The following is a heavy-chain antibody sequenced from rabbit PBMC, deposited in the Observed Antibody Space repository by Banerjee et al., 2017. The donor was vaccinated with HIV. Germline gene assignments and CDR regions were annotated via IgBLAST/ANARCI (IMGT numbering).Heavy chain of an antibody. D-gene: IGHD6-1*01. Sequence: SYGMSWVRQAPGKGLEWIAYINIGSGSTYYANWVNGRFSISLDTAQNTVFLQMTSLTAADTATYFCARGSAGYADYGYARYYGMDLWGPGTLVTVS. CDR1: SYG. CDR3: ARGSAGYADYGYARYYGMDL. CDR2: INIGSGST. J-gene: IGHJ6*01. V-gene: IGHV1S47*01.